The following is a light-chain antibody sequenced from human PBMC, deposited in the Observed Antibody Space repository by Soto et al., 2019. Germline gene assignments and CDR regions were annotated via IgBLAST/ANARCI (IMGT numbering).Light chain of an antibody. CDR3: SSYSISIADL. J-gene: IGLJ1*01. Sequence: QSVLTQPASVSGSPGQSITISCTGTSSDVGGYDYVSWYQLHQGKAPKLMVFEVSNRPSGVSYRFSGSKSGNTASLTISGIQAEDDADYFCSSYSISIADLFGTGTKVTVL. V-gene: IGLV2-14*01. CDR2: EVS. CDR1: SSDVGGYDY.